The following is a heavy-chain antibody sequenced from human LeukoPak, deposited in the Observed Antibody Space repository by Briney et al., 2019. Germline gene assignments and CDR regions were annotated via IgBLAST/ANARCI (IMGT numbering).Heavy chain of an antibody. CDR1: GFTVNVNH. CDR2: TSDRGDYT. J-gene: IGHJ4*02. V-gene: IGHV3-23*01. D-gene: IGHD1-26*01. CDR3: AKKAQYNGNYPLDY. Sequence: GGSLRLSCVASGFTVNVNHMSWVRQAPGKGLEWVSGTSDRGDYTYYAGSVKGRFAISRDNSKNTLYLQMNSLRAEDTALYFCAKKAQYNGNYPLDYWGQGTLVTVSS.